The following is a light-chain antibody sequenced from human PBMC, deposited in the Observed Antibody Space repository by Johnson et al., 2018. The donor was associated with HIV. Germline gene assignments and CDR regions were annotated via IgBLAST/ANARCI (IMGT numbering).Light chain of an antibody. V-gene: IGLV1-51*01. CDR3: GTWDSSLSALYV. Sequence: VLTQPPSVSAAPGQKVTISCSGSSSNIGNNYVSWYQQLPGTAPKLLIYDNNKRPSGIPDRFSGSKSGTSATLGITGLQTGDEADYYCGTWDSSLSALYVFGTGTKVTVL. J-gene: IGLJ1*01. CDR1: SSNIGNNY. CDR2: DNN.